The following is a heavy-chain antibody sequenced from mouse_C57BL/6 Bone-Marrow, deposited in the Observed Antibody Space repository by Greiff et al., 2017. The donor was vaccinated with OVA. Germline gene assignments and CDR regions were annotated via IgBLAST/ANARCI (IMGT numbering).Heavy chain of an antibody. J-gene: IGHJ4*01. CDR2: INPNNGGT. V-gene: IGHV1-18*01. CDR1: GYTFTDYN. Sequence: VQLQQSGPELVKPGASVKIPCKASGYTFTDYNMDWVKQSHGKSLEWIGDINPNNGGTIYNQKFKGKATLTVDKSSSTAYMELRSLTSEDTAVYYWARGFVIYYYGSSPMDYWGQGTSVTVSS. D-gene: IGHD1-1*01. CDR3: ARGFVIYYYGSSPMDY.